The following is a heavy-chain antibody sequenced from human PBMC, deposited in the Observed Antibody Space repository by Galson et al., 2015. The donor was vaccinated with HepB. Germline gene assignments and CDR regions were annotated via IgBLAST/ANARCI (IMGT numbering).Heavy chain of an antibody. J-gene: IGHJ4*02. CDR2: INAGNGNT. CDR3: AREYTYCSSTSCYYFDY. D-gene: IGHD2-2*01. CDR1: GYTFTSYA. Sequence: SVKVSCKASGYTFTSYAMHWVRQAPGQRLEWMGWINAGNGNTKYSQKFQGRVTITRDTSASTAYMELSSLRSEDTAVYYCAREYTYCSSTSCYYFDYWGQGTLVTVSS. V-gene: IGHV1-3*01.